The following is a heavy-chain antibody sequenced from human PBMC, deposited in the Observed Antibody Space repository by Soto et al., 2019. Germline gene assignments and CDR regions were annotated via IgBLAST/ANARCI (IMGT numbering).Heavy chain of an antibody. J-gene: IGHJ4*02. D-gene: IGHD4-4*01. Sequence: QVQLVESGGGVVQPGRSLSLSCAASGFTFSSYGMHWVRQAPGKGLEWVEVIWFDGSNKFYADSVKGRFTISRDNSKNTVSLQMNSLRDDYSAAYYCATTVPYWVQGTLVTVSS. V-gene: IGHV3-33*01. CDR1: GFTFSSYG. CDR2: IWFDGSNK. CDR3: ATTVPY.